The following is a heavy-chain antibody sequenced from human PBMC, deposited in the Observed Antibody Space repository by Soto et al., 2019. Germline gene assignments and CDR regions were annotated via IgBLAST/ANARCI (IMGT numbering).Heavy chain of an antibody. D-gene: IGHD1-7*01. CDR3: AASESYLPAGTTPSNAFDI. CDR2: IVVGSGNT. V-gene: IGHV1-58*01. Sequence: SVKVSCKASGFTFTSSAVQWVRQARGQRLEWIGWIVVGSGNTNYAQKFQERVTITRDMSTSTAYMELSSLRSEDTAVYYCAASESYLPAGTTPSNAFDIWGQGTMVTVSS. CDR1: GFTFTSSA. J-gene: IGHJ3*02.